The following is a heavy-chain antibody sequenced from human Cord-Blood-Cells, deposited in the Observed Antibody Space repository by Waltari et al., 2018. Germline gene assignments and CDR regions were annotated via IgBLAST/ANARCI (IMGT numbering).Heavy chain of an antibody. CDR3: ARLVEGAFDI. J-gene: IGHJ3*02. Sequence: QVQLVESGGGVVQPGRSLRLSCAASGFTFSSYAMHWVRQAPGKGLEWVAVISYDGSNKYCADSVKGRFTISRDNSKNTLYLQMNSLRAEDTAVYYCARLVEGAFDIWGQGTMVTVSS. CDR2: ISYDGSNK. CDR1: GFTFSSYA. D-gene: IGHD2-2*01. V-gene: IGHV3-30-3*01.